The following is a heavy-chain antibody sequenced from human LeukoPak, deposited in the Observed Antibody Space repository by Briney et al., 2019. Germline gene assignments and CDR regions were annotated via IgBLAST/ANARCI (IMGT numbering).Heavy chain of an antibody. CDR3: ATSRSGFYYYYGMDV. Sequence: GESLKISRKGSGYSFTSYWIGWVRQMPGKGLEWMGIIYPGDSDTRYSPSFQGQVTISADKSISTAYLQWSSLKASDTAMYYCATSRSGFYYYYGMDVWGQGTTVTVSS. CDR2: IYPGDSDT. J-gene: IGHJ6*02. CDR1: GYSFTSYW. V-gene: IGHV5-51*01. D-gene: IGHD3-3*01.